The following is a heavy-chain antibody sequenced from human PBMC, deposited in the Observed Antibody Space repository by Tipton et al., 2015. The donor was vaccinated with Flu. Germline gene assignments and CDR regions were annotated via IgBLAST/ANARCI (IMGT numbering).Heavy chain of an antibody. CDR1: GFTFSNYW. V-gene: IGHV3-7*01. Sequence: SLRLSCTASGFTFSNYWMNWVRQAPGKGLEWVANIKPDGSEKNYVDSVRGRFTISRDNVKNSLYLQMNNLRAEDTAVYFCVRDETSVKWGPWGQGTLVTVSS. CDR3: VRDETSVKWGP. J-gene: IGHJ5*02. D-gene: IGHD4-11*01. CDR2: IKPDGSEK.